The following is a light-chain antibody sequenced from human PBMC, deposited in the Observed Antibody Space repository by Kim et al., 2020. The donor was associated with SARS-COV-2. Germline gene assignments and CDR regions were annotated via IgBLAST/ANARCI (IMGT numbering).Light chain of an antibody. CDR3: QAWDSSTGV. J-gene: IGLJ3*02. Sequence: SYELTQPPSVSVSPGQTASITCSGEKLGGKFVCWYQQKPGQSPVVVIYQDNKRPSGIPERFSGSNSGNTATLTISGTQAMDEADYYCQAWDSSTGVFGGGTQLTVL. V-gene: IGLV3-1*01. CDR1: KLGGKF. CDR2: QDN.